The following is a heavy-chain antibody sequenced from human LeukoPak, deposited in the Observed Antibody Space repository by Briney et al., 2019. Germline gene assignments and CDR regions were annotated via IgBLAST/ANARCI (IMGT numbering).Heavy chain of an antibody. Sequence: ASVKVSCKASGYTFTSYDINWVRQATGQGLEWMGWMNPNSGNTGYAQKFQGRVTITRNTSISTAYMELSSLRSEDTAVHYCAIWAFAYCGGDCYSFSDHYYYMDVWGKGTTVTVSS. CDR1: GYTFTSYD. V-gene: IGHV1-8*03. CDR3: AIWAFAYCGGDCYSFSDHYYYMDV. D-gene: IGHD2-21*01. CDR2: MNPNSGNT. J-gene: IGHJ6*03.